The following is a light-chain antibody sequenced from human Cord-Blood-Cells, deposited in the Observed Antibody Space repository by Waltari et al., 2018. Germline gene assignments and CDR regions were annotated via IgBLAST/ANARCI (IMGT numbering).Light chain of an antibody. CDR2: EGS. CDR1: SSDVGGYNL. J-gene: IGLJ1*01. V-gene: IGLV2-23*01. CDR3: SSYAGSSTYV. Sequence: QSALTHPASVPGSPGQSITISCPGTSSDVGGYNLVSWYQQHPGKAPKLMIYEGSKRPSGVSNRFSGSKSGNTASLTISGLQAEDEADYYCSSYAGSSTYVFGTGTKVTVL.